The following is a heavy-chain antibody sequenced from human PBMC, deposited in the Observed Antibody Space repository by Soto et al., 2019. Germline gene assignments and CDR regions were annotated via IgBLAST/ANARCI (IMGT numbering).Heavy chain of an antibody. CDR1: RGTFSSYT. Sequence: QVQLVHSGAEVKKPGSSVKVSCKASRGTFSSYTMRWVRQAPGQGLEWMGRIIPILGIANYAQKFQGRVTITADKSTSTAYMELSSLRSEDMAVYYCAAQPGYSYGLPFDYWGQGTLVTVSS. CDR2: IIPILGIA. V-gene: IGHV1-69*02. D-gene: IGHD5-18*01. CDR3: AAQPGYSYGLPFDY. J-gene: IGHJ4*02.